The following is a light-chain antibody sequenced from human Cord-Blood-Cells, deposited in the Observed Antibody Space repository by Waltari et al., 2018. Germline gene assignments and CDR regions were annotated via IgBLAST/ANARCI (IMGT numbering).Light chain of an antibody. CDR1: QSVSSN. J-gene: IGKJ2*01. V-gene: IGKV3-15*01. Sequence: EIVMTQSPATLSVSPGERATLSCRASQSVSSNLAWYQQKPGQAPRLLIYGASTRATGIPARFSGSGSETEFTLTISILQSEDFAVYYCQQYKNWPPHTVGQGTKLEIK. CDR3: QQYKNWPPHT. CDR2: GAS.